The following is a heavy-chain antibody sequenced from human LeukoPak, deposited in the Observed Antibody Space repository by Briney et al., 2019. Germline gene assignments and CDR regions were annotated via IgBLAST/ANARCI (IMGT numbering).Heavy chain of an antibody. D-gene: IGHD6-19*01. CDR1: GYTFTGYY. V-gene: IGHV1-2*02. J-gene: IGHJ4*02. Sequence: ASVKVSCKASGYTFTGYYMHWVRQAPGQGLEWMGWINPNSGGTNYAQKFQGRVTMTRDTSISTAYMELSRLRSDDTAVYYCARDPSDSSGWTLFDYWGQGTVVTVSS. CDR2: INPNSGGT. CDR3: ARDPSDSSGWTLFDY.